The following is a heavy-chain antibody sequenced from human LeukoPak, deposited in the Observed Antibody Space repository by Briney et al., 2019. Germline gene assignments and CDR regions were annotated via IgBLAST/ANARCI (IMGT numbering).Heavy chain of an antibody. CDR2: IKSDGSST. V-gene: IGHV3-74*01. CDR1: GFTFNNYW. J-gene: IGHJ4*02. D-gene: IGHD4-11*01. CDR3: ARGTYRTPDY. Sequence: GGSLRLSCAASGFTFNNYWMHWVRQAPGKGLVWVSRIKSDGSSTGYADSVKGRFTISRDNAKNTLYLQMNSLRAEDTAVYYCARGTYRTPDYWGQGTLVTVSS.